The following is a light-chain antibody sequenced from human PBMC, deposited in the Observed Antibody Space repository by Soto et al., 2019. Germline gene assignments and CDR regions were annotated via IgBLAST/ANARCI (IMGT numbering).Light chain of an antibody. CDR3: QQYNNWPWT. V-gene: IGKV3-15*01. Sequence: EIVMTQSPATLSVSPGERATLSCRASQSVSSSLAWYQHKPGQAPGLLMYGASTRAIGIPVRFSGSGSGTEFTLTISSLQSEDFAIYYCQQYNNWPWTFGQGTKVEIK. CDR2: GAS. J-gene: IGKJ1*01. CDR1: QSVSSS.